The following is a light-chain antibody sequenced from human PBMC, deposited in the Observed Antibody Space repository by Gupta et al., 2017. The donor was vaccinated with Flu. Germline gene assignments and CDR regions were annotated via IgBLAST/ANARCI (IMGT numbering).Light chain of an antibody. CDR1: SSDVGGYNY. V-gene: IGLV2-14*01. CDR2: EVS. CDR3: SSYTGSNTWV. Sequence: QSALTQPASVSGSPGQSITISCTGTSSDVGGYNYVSWYQQHPGKAPKLMIYEVSNRPSGVSNRFSASKSGNTASLTISGLQAEDEADYYCSSYTGSNTWVFGGGTRLTVL. J-gene: IGLJ3*02.